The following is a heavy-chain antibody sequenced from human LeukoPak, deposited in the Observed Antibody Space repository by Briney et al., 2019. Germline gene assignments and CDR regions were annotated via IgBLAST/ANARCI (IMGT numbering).Heavy chain of an antibody. CDR2: ISYDGSNK. J-gene: IGHJ4*02. V-gene: IGHV3-30-3*01. CDR1: GFTFSSYA. CDR3: ARGPNSNWSGLDF. D-gene: IGHD6-6*01. Sequence: GGSLRLSCAASGFTFSSYAMHWVRQAPGKGLEWVAVISYDGSNKYYADSVKGRFTISRDNSKNTLYLQVNNLRAEDTAVYYCARGPNSNWSGLDFWGQGTLLTVSS.